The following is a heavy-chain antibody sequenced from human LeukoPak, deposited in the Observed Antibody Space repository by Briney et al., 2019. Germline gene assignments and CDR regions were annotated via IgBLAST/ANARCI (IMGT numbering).Heavy chain of an antibody. V-gene: IGHV6-1*01. Sequence: SQTLSLTCAISGDSVSSNSAAWNWIRQSPSRGLEWLGRTYYRSKWYNDYAVSVKSRITINPDTSKNQFSLKLSSVTAADTAVYYCARHPPAGHNWFDPWGQGTLVTVSS. CDR2: TYYRSKWYN. J-gene: IGHJ5*02. CDR3: ARHPPAGHNWFDP. D-gene: IGHD2-2*01. CDR1: GDSVSSNSAA.